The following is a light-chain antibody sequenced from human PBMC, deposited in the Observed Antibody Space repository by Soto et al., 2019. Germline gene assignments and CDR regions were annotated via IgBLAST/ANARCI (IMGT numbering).Light chain of an antibody. V-gene: IGLV1-47*01. CDR1: SSNIGSNY. Sequence: QSVLTQPPSASGTPGKWVTISCSGSSSNIGSNYVYWYQQLPGTAPKLLIYRNNQRPSGVPDRFSGSKSGTSASLAISGLRSEYEADYYCAAWDDILSVLFGGGTKLTVL. CDR3: AAWDDILSVL. J-gene: IGLJ2*01. CDR2: RNN.